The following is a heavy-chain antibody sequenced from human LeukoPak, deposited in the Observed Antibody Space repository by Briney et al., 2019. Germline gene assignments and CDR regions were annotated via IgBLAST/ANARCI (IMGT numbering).Heavy chain of an antibody. D-gene: IGHD2-2*01. Sequence: PGGSLRLSCAASGFTFSSYSMNWVRQAPGKGLEWVSSISSSSSYIYYADSVKGRFTISRDNAKNSLYLQMNSLRAEDTAVYYCARRARYCSSTSCDYMDVWGKGTTVNVSS. CDR1: GFTFSSYS. J-gene: IGHJ6*03. CDR3: ARRARYCSSTSCDYMDV. CDR2: ISSSSSYI. V-gene: IGHV3-21*01.